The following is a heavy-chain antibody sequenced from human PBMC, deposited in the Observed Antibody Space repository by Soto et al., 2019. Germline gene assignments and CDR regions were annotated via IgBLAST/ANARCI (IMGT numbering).Heavy chain of an antibody. CDR2: IYFRGNT. CDR1: GDSIHSDKYY. Sequence: QLQLQESGPGLVKPSETLSLTCSVSGDSIHSDKYYWGWIRQPPGKGLEWIGSIYFRGNTYYNPSLQTRVTRSLDKSKSQFSLKLNSVTAADSAVYFCARLEGLATISYYFDCWGQGALVTVSS. CDR3: ARLEGLATISYYFDC. V-gene: IGHV4-39*01. J-gene: IGHJ4*02. D-gene: IGHD3-9*01.